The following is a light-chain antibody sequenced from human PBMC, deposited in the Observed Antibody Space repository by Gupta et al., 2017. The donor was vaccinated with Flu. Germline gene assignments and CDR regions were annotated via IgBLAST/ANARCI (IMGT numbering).Light chain of an antibody. CDR1: DIGRKS. Sequence: SYALTQPPSVSGAPGQTASITCGGNDIGRKSVFWYQHKPGQAPVLVVYDDRGRPSGIPERFSGSNSGNTATLTISRVEAGDEADYYCQVWDSPSDHYVFGSGTTVTVL. V-gene: IGLV3-21*02. CDR2: DDR. J-gene: IGLJ1*01. CDR3: QVWDSPSDHYV.